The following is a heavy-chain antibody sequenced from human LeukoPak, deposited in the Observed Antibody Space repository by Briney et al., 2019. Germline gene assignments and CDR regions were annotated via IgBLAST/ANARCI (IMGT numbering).Heavy chain of an antibody. J-gene: IGHJ5*02. CDR2: INPNSGDT. D-gene: IGHD3-10*01. CDR1: GYTLTDHY. V-gene: IGHV1-2*02. CDR3: ARGSAADYLLLSPT. Sequence: GASVKVSCKASGYTLTDHYIHWVRQAPGQGLEWMGWINPNSGDTIYAQTFQGRVTMTRDTSISTAYIELSSLRPDDTAVYYCARGSAADYLLLSPTWGQGTLVTVSS.